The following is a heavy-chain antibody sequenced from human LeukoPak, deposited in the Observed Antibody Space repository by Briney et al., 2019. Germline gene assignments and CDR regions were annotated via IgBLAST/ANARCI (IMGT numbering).Heavy chain of an antibody. J-gene: IGHJ6*02. CDR1: GFTFSSYW. CDR3: ARDRQDLLWFGNDWYYGMDV. CDR2: INSDGSST. Sequence: GGSLRPSCAASGFTFSSYWMHWVRQAPGKGLVWVSRINSDGSSTSYADSVKGRFTISRDNAKNTLYLQMNSLRAEDTAVYYCARDRQDLLWFGNDWYYGMDVWGQGTTVTVSS. D-gene: IGHD3-10*01. V-gene: IGHV3-74*01.